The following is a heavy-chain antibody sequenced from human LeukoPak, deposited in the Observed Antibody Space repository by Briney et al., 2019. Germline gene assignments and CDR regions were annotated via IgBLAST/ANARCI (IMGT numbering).Heavy chain of an antibody. CDR3: AKDRVITMVRGGWGADY. V-gene: IGHV3-23*01. CDR1: GFTFSSYG. Sequence: PGGSLRLSCAASGFTFSSYGMSWVRQAPGKGLEWVSAISGSGGSTYYADTVKGRFTISRDNSKNTLYLQMNSLRAEDTAVYYCAKDRVITMVRGGWGADYWGQGTLVTVSS. J-gene: IGHJ4*02. D-gene: IGHD3-10*01. CDR2: ISGSGGST.